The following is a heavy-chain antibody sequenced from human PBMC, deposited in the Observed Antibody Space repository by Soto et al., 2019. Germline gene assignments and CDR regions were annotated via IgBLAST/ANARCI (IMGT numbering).Heavy chain of an antibody. J-gene: IGHJ4*02. CDR1: GYIFTNYW. CDR2: IYPGDSDT. CDR3: KRHPRPYSSGHY. D-gene: IGHD6-25*01. V-gene: IGHV5-51*01. Sequence: GESLKISCKGSGYIFTNYWIGWVRQMPGKGLEWMGIIYPGDSDTRYSPSFQGQVTISVDRSISTAYLQWSSLKASDTAMYYCKRHPRPYSSGHYLGRGTLVTVSS.